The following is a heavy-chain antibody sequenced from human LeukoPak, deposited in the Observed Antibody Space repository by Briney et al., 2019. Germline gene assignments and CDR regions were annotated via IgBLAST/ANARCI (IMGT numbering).Heavy chain of an antibody. CDR2: IYYSGST. J-gene: IGHJ4*02. CDR3: ARLRGSGTYWYFDY. V-gene: IGHV4-59*08. CDR1: GGSISSYY. Sequence: PSETLSLTCTVSGGSISSYYWSWIRQPPGKGLEWIGYIYYSGSTNYNPSLKSRVTISVDTSKNQFSLKLTSVTAADTAVYCCARLRGSGTYWYFDYWGQGTLVTVSS. D-gene: IGHD3-10*01.